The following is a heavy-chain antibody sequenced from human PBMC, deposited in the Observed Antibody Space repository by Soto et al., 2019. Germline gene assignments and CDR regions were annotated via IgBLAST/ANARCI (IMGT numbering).Heavy chain of an antibody. CDR1: GFTFDDFA. Sequence: EVQLVESGGGLVQPGRSLRLSCAASGFTFDDFAMHWVRQAPGKGLEWVSGISGNSGSIGYVDPGKGRFTISRDNAKNSLYLQMNSLRAEDTALYYCAKDVSSSYSGYETEAFDIWGQGTMVTVSS. CDR3: AKDVSSSYSGYETEAFDI. CDR2: ISGNSGSI. V-gene: IGHV3-9*01. D-gene: IGHD5-12*01. J-gene: IGHJ3*02.